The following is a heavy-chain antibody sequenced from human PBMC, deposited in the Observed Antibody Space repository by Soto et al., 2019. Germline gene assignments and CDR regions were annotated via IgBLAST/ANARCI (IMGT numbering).Heavy chain of an antibody. D-gene: IGHD1-7*01. CDR1: GGTFSSYA. CDR3: ASSPNYFLGDYYSYGMDV. Sequence: QVQLVQSGAEVKKPWSSVKVYCKASGGTFSSYAISWVRQAPGQGREWMGGIIPIFGTANYAQKFQGRVTITADESTSTDYMELSSLRSEDTAVYYCASSPNYFLGDYYSYGMDVWGQGTTVTVSS. J-gene: IGHJ6*02. CDR2: IIPIFGTA. V-gene: IGHV1-69*01.